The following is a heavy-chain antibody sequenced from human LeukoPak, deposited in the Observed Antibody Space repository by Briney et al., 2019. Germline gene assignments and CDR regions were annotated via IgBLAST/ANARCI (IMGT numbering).Heavy chain of an antibody. J-gene: IGHJ4*02. Sequence: SGPTLVKPTQTLTLTCTFSGFSLSTSGVGVGWIRQPPGKALEWLALIYWNDDKRYSPSLKSRLTITKDTSKNQVVLTMTNMVHEATATYYCAHILFRQWLLYYFDYWGQGTLVTVSS. D-gene: IGHD6-19*01. V-gene: IGHV2-5*01. CDR1: GFSLSTSGVG. CDR3: AHILFRQWLLYYFDY. CDR2: IYWNDDK.